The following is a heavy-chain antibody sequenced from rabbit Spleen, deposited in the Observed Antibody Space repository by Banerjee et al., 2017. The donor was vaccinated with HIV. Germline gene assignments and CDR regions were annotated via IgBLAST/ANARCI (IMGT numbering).Heavy chain of an antibody. CDR2: INAVTGKA. Sequence: ELVESGGGLVQPGESLKLSCKASGIDLSNYGFTWVRQAPGKGLEWIACINAVTGKAVYASWAKGRFTISKTSSTTVTLQMTSLTAADTATYFCARGIIYDNGGTTYTNGALNLWGQGTLVTVS. J-gene: IGHJ4*01. D-gene: IGHD8-1*01. CDR1: GIDLSNYG. CDR3: ARGIIYDNGGTTYTNGALNL. V-gene: IGHV1S45*01.